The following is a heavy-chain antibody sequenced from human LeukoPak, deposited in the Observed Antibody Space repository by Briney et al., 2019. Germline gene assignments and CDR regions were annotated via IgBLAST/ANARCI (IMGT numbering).Heavy chain of an antibody. V-gene: IGHV1-69*13. J-gene: IGHJ4*02. CDR3: ARVPSIAAAGTDFDY. CDR1: GGTFSSYA. Sequence: SVKVSCKASGGTFSSYAISWVRQAPGQGLEWMGGIIPIFGTANYAQKFQGRVTITADESTSTAYMELSSPRSEDTAVYYYARVPSIAAAGTDFDYWGQGTLVTVSS. CDR2: IIPIFGTA. D-gene: IGHD6-13*01.